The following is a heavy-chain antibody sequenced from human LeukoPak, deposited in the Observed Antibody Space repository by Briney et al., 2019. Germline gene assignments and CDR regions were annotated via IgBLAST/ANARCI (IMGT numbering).Heavy chain of an antibody. V-gene: IGHV3-7*04. CDR3: AGGGGWVFDF. CDR2: IKQDGSAK. CDR1: GLTLSRNW. D-gene: IGHD6-19*01. J-gene: IGHJ4*02. Sequence: GGSLRLSCAASGLTLSRNWMNWVRQAPGKGLEWVANIKQDGSAKYYANSVKGRFTISRDDAKNSLYLEMNSLSAEDTAVYYCAGGGGWVFDFWGQGTLVTVSS.